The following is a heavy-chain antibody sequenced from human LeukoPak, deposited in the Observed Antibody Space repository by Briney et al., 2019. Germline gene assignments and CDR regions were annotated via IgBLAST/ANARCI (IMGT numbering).Heavy chain of an antibody. CDR1: GFTFSSSA. CDR3: AKQLGYCSDGSCYFPY. J-gene: IGHJ4*02. D-gene: IGHD2-15*01. CDR2: ISNNGGYT. V-gene: IGHV3-23*01. Sequence: PGGSLRLSCAASGFTFSSSAMSWVRQAPGKGLEWVSAISNNGGYTYYADSVQGRFTISRDNSKSTLCLQMNNLRAEDTAVYYCAKQLGYCSDGSCYFPYWGQGTLVTVSS.